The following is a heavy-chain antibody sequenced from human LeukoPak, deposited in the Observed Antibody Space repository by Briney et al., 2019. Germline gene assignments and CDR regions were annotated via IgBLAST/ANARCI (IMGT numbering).Heavy chain of an antibody. CDR3: ARGPPRGKYYYMDV. D-gene: IGHD1-1*01. V-gene: IGHV3-13*01. Sequence: PGGSLRLSCAASGFNFSSYWMTWVRQPTGQGLEWVSTIGTASDTYYPGSVEGRFTLSRDNAKNSLYLQMNSLTAGDTAVYYCARGPPRGKYYYMDVWGKGTTATVSS. J-gene: IGHJ6*03. CDR1: GFNFSSYW. CDR2: IGTASDT.